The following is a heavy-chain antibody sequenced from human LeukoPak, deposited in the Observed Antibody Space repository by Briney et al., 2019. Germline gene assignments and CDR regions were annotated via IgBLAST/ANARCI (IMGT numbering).Heavy chain of an antibody. CDR1: GGSISSYY. Sequence: SGTLSLTCPVSGGSISSYYWSWIRQPPGKGLEWIGYIHYSGSTKYNPSLKSRVTISVDTSKNQFSLKLSSVTAADTAVYYCASSPYSSNFNYYGMDVWGQGTTVTVSS. J-gene: IGHJ6*02. D-gene: IGHD6-13*01. V-gene: IGHV4-59*01. CDR3: ASSPYSSNFNYYGMDV. CDR2: IHYSGST.